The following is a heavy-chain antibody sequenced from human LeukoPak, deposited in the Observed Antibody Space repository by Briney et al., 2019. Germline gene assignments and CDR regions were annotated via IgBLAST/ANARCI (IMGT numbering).Heavy chain of an antibody. D-gene: IGHD4-17*01. J-gene: IGHJ5*02. CDR3: ARDSEDDYGDYGSDP. CDR1: GGTFSSYA. CDR2: IIPIFGTA. Sequence: SVKVSCKASGGTFSSYAISWVRQAPGQGLEWMGGIIPIFGTANYAQKFQGRVTITADESTSTAYMELSRLRSDDTAVYYCARDSEDDYGDYGSDPWGQGTLVTVSS. V-gene: IGHV1-69*13.